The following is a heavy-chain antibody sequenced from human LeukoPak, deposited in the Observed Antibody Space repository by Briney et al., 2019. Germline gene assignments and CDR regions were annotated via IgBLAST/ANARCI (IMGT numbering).Heavy chain of an antibody. CDR3: ARDKGVTMVREHWFDP. Sequence: ASVKVSCKASGYTFTSYYMHWVRQAPGQGLEWMGIINPSGGSTSYAQKFQGRVTMTRDTSTSTVYMELSSLRSEDTAVYYCARDKGVTMVREHWFDPWGQGTPVTVSS. CDR2: INPSGGST. J-gene: IGHJ5*02. V-gene: IGHV1-46*01. D-gene: IGHD3-10*01. CDR1: GYTFTSYY.